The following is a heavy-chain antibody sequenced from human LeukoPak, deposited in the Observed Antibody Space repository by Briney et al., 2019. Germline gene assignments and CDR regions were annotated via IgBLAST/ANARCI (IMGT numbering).Heavy chain of an antibody. V-gene: IGHV1-69*13. D-gene: IGHD6-13*01. J-gene: IGHJ2*01. CDR1: GGTFSSYA. CDR3: ARGLSSSWYKWYFDL. Sequence: SVKVSCKASGGTFSSYAISWVRQAPGQGLEWMGGIIPIFGTANYAQKFQGRVTITADESTSTAYMELSSLRSEDTAVYYCARGLSSSWYKWYFDLWGRGTLVTVSS. CDR2: IIPIFGTA.